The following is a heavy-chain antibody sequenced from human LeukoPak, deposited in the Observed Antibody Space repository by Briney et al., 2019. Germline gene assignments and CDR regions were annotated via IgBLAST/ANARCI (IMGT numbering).Heavy chain of an antibody. J-gene: IGHJ5*02. CDR3: ARQGLRGFWFDP. V-gene: IGHV1-8*01. D-gene: IGHD4-23*01. CDR2: MNPNSGNT. Sequence: ASVKVYCKASGYTFTSYDINWVRQATGQGLEWMGWMNPNSGNTGYAQKFQGRVTMTRNTSISTAYMELSSLRSEDTAVYYCARQGLRGFWFDPWGQGTLVTVSS. CDR1: GYTFTSYD.